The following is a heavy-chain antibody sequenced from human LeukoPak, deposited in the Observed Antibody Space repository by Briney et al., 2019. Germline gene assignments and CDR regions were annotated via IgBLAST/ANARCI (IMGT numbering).Heavy chain of an antibody. D-gene: IGHD3-16*02. CDR1: GYTFTSYD. Sequence: ASVKVSCKASGYTFTSYDINWVRQATGQGLEWMGWMNPNSGNTGYAQKFQGRVTMTRNTSISTAYMELSSLRSEDTAVYYCARGFMITFGGVIPNWFDPWGQGTLVTVSS. CDR2: MNPNSGNT. CDR3: ARGFMITFGGVIPNWFDP. V-gene: IGHV1-8*01. J-gene: IGHJ5*02.